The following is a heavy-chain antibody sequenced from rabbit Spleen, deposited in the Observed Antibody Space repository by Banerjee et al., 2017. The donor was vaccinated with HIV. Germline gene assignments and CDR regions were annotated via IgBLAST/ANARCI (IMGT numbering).Heavy chain of an antibody. D-gene: IGHD7-1*01. CDR1: GFSFNNKAV. CDR3: ARDTGTSFSSYGMDL. CDR2: IAGDSSGFT. Sequence: QQQLVESGGGLVKPGASLTLTCKASGFSFNNKAVMCWVRQAPGKGLEWIACIAGDSSGFTYSATWAKGRFTISKTSSTTVTLQMTSLTVADTATYFCARDTGTSFSSYGMDLWGPGTLVTVS. V-gene: IGHV1S45*01. J-gene: IGHJ6*01.